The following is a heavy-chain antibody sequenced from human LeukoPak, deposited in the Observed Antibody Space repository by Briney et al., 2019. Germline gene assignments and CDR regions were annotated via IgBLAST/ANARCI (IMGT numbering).Heavy chain of an antibody. D-gene: IGHD3-22*01. Sequence: ASVKVSCKASGYTFTSYGISWVRQAPGQGLEWMGWISAYNGNTNYAQKLQGRVTMTTDTSTSTACMELRSLRSDDTAVYYCARDMVMDYYDSSGSDYWGQGTLVTVSS. J-gene: IGHJ4*02. V-gene: IGHV1-18*01. CDR1: GYTFTSYG. CDR3: ARDMVMDYYDSSGSDY. CDR2: ISAYNGNT.